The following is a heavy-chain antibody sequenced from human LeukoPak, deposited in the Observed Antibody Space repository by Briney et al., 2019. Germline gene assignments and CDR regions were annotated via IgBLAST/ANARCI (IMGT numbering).Heavy chain of an antibody. D-gene: IGHD3-3*01. CDR1: GFTFDDYG. Sequence: GGSLRLSCAASGFTFDDYGMSWVRQAPGKGLEWVSGINWNGGSTGYADSVKGRFTISRDNAKNSLYLQMNSLRAEDTALYYCARVPPITIFGVANYYSDYWGQGTLVTVSS. J-gene: IGHJ4*02. CDR3: ARVPPITIFGVANYYSDY. V-gene: IGHV3-20*04. CDR2: INWNGGST.